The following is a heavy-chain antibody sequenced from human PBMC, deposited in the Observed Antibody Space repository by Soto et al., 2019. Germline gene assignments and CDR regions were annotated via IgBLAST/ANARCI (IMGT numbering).Heavy chain of an antibody. J-gene: IGHJ4*02. CDR1: GYTFTSYG. D-gene: IGHD1-20*01. CDR2: INAYNGNT. Sequence: GASVKVSCKASGYTFTSYGISWVRQAPGQGLEWMGWINAYNGNTNYAQKFQGRVTITRDTSASTAYMELSSLISEDTAVYYCARGITLPTPLDYWGQGTLVTVSS. V-gene: IGHV1-18*01. CDR3: ARGITLPTPLDY.